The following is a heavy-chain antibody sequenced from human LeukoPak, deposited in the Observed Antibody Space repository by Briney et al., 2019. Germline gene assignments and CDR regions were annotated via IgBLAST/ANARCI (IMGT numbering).Heavy chain of an antibody. Sequence: SVKVSCKASGYTFTSYYMHWVRQAPGQGLEWMGGIIPIFGTANYAQKFQGRVTITADESTSTAYMELSSLRSEDTAVYYCARDHVEWLRLGEIYYYYGMDVWGQGTTVTVSS. CDR1: GYTFTSYY. D-gene: IGHD5-12*01. V-gene: IGHV1-69*13. J-gene: IGHJ6*02. CDR2: IIPIFGTA. CDR3: ARDHVEWLRLGEIYYYYGMDV.